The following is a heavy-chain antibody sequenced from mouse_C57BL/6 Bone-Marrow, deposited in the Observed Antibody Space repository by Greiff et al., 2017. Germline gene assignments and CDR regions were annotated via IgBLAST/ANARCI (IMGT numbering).Heavy chain of an antibody. CDR2: ISDGGSYT. CDR3: AREGAGDY. CDR1: GFTFSSYA. Sequence: EVKLVESGGGLVQPGGSLKLSCAASGFTFSSYAMSWVRQTPEKRLEWVATISDGGSYTYYPDNVKGRFTISRDNAKNNLYLQMSHLKSEDTAMYYCAREGAGDYWGQGTTLTVSS. V-gene: IGHV5-4*01. J-gene: IGHJ2*01.